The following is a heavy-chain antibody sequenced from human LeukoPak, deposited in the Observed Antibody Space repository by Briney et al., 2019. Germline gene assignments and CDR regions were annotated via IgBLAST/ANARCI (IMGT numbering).Heavy chain of an antibody. V-gene: IGHV3-23*01. CDR1: GFTFSSYA. CDR3: AKELDNWNSYFDY. Sequence: GGSLRLSCAASGFTFSSYAMRWVRQAPGKGLEWVSAISGSGGSTYYADSVKGRFTISRDNSKNTLYLQMNSLRAEDTAVYYRAKELDNWNSYFDYWGQGTLVTVSS. J-gene: IGHJ4*02. CDR2: ISGSGGST. D-gene: IGHD1-7*01.